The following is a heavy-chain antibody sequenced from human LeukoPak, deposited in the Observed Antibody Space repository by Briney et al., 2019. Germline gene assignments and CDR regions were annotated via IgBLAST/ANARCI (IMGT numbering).Heavy chain of an antibody. Sequence: PSETLSLTCTVSGGSISSSPYYWGWIRQPPGKGLEWIGSIYYSGTTHYSPSLKSRVTISVDTSKNQFSLKLSSVTAADTAVYFCARGPYSYDSSGAFDIWGQGTMVTVSS. D-gene: IGHD3-22*01. CDR3: ARGPYSYDSSGAFDI. V-gene: IGHV4-39*07. J-gene: IGHJ3*02. CDR1: GGSISSSPYY. CDR2: IYYSGTT.